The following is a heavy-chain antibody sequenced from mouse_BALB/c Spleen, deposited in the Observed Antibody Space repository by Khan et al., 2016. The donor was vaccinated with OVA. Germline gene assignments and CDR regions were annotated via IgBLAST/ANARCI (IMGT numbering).Heavy chain of an antibody. Sequence: QVQLKQSGPGLVAPSQSLSITCTVSGFSLSRYNIHWVRQPPGKGLEWLGMIWGGGGTDYTSTLKIRLSIIKDNSKSQVFLKMNSLQTYDTAMYFCARAYYRYDGYYAMDYWGQGTSVTVSS. CDR1: GFSLSRYN. CDR2: IWGGGGT. D-gene: IGHD2-14*01. J-gene: IGHJ4*01. CDR3: ARAYYRYDGYYAMDY. V-gene: IGHV2-6-4*01.